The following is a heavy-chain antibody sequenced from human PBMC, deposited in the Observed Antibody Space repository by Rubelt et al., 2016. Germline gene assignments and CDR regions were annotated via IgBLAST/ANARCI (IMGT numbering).Heavy chain of an antibody. CDR1: GGTFSSYA. J-gene: IGHJ4*02. Sequence: VQLVQSGAEVKKPGSSVKVSCKASGGTFSSYAISWVRQAPGQGLEWMGGIIPIFGTANCAQKFQGRVTMTEDTSTDTAYMELSSLRSEDTAVYYCATIGLEWLLEDYWGQGTLVTVSS. V-gene: IGHV1-69*06. CDR2: IIPIFGTA. D-gene: IGHD3-3*01. CDR3: ATIGLEWLLEDY.